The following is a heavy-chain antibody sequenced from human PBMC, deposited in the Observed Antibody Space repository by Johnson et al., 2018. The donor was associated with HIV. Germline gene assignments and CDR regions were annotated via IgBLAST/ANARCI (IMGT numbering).Heavy chain of an antibody. V-gene: IGHV3-66*01. CDR1: GFIVSNNY. CDR2: LHRDGTI. CDR3: ARDGRELVTRVSFDV. Sequence: VQLVASGGGVVQPGVSLRLSCAASGFIVSNNYMNWVRQTPGKGLERVSILHRDGTIYYADSVKGRFTISRDNSKNTLYLQMNSLRPEDTAVYYCARDGRELVTRVSFDVWGRGTVVTVSS. J-gene: IGHJ3*01. D-gene: IGHD3-9*01.